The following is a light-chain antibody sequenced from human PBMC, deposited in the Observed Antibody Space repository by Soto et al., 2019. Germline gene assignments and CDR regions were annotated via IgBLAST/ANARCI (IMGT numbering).Light chain of an antibody. V-gene: IGLV1-51*01. CDR1: SSNIGNNY. CDR2: DND. J-gene: IGLJ7*01. CDR3: GTWDSSLTAGV. Sequence: QSVLTQPPSVSAAPGERVTISCSGSSSNIGNNYVSWYQQLPGTAPKLLIYDNDKRPSGIPDRFSGSKSGTSATLGITGLQTGDEADYYCGTWDSSLTAGVFGPGTQLTVL.